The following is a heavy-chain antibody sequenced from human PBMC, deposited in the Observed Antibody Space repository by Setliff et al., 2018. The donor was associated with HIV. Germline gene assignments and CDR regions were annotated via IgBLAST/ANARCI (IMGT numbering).Heavy chain of an antibody. CDR2: ISNSGGAI. V-gene: IGHV3-11*04. Sequence: GSLRLSCAASGFTFSDYYMSWIRQAPGKGLEWVSYISNSGGAIDYADSVQGRFTISRDNSKNSLYLQMNSLRVEDTAVYYCARDYLYYNLYNGSPVYGMDVWGQGATVTVSS. J-gene: IGHJ6*02. CDR3: ARDYLYYNLYNGSPVYGMDV. D-gene: IGHD3-3*01. CDR1: GFTFSDYY.